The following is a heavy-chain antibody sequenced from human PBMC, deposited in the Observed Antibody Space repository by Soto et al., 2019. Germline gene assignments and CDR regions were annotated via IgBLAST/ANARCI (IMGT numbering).Heavy chain of an antibody. V-gene: IGHV3-11*04. Sequence: GGSLRLSCAASGFTFSDYYMSWIRQAPGKGLEWVSYISSRSSTIFYADSVKGRFTISRDNVKNSLYLQMNSLRAEDSAVYYCAREYSDGWFDPWGQGTLVTVSS. D-gene: IGHD2-21*01. J-gene: IGHJ5*02. CDR1: GFTFSDYY. CDR3: AREYSDGWFDP. CDR2: ISSRSSTI.